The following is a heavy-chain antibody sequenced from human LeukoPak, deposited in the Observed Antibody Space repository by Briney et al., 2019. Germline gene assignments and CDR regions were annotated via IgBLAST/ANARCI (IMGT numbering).Heavy chain of an antibody. V-gene: IGHV4-34*01. CDR1: GGSFSGYY. CDR2: INHSGST. CDR3: ASMYYYGSGPTPDY. J-gene: IGHJ4*02. Sequence: SETLSLTCAVYGGSFSGYYWSWIRQPPGKGLEWIWEINHSGSTNYNPSLKSRVTISVDTSKNQFSLKLSSVTAADTAVYYCASMYYYGSGPTPDYWGQGTLVTVSS. D-gene: IGHD3-10*01.